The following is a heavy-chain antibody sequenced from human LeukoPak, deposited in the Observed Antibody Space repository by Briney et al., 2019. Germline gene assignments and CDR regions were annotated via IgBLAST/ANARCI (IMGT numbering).Heavy chain of an antibody. J-gene: IGHJ3*02. CDR3: ARGGRETNQLPTTNRAFDI. CDR1: GDSIASTIYY. D-gene: IGHD1-26*01. V-gene: IGHV4-39*07. CDR2: IYYSGST. Sequence: SETLSLTCSVSGDSIASTIYYWGWIRQPPGKGLEWVGNIYYSGSTYYTPSLKSRVIISIDTSKNQFSLKVAAVTAADTAVYYCARGGRETNQLPTTNRAFDIWGQGTTVTVSS.